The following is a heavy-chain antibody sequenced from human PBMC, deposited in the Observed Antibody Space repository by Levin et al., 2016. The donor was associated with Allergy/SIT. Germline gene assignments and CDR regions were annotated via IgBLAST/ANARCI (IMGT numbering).Heavy chain of an antibody. CDR3: ARVLYDFWSGYYWSPKPEHDRDAFDI. Sequence: WIRQPPGKGLEWIGSIYHSGSTYYNPSLKSRVTISVDTSKNQFSLKLSSVTAADTAVYYCARVLYDFWSGYYWSPKPEHDRDAFDIWGQGTMVTVSS. D-gene: IGHD3-3*01. CDR2: IYHSGST. V-gene: IGHV4-38-2*02. J-gene: IGHJ3*02.